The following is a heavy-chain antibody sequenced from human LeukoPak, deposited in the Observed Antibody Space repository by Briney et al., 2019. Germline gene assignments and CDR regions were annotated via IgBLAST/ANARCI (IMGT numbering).Heavy chain of an antibody. Sequence: SVKVSCKASGGTFSSYAISWVRQAPGQGLEWMGGIIPIFGTANCAQKFQGRVTITADESTSTAYMELSSLRSEDTAVYYCARAKDYDILTGYYESGYYYGMDVWGKGTTVTVSS. J-gene: IGHJ6*04. CDR2: IIPIFGTA. CDR3: ARAKDYDILTGYYESGYYYGMDV. CDR1: GGTFSSYA. D-gene: IGHD3-9*01. V-gene: IGHV1-69*13.